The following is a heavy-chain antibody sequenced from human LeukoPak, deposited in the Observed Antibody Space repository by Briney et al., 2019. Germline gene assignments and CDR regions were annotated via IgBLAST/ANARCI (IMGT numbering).Heavy chain of an antibody. CDR2: ISGSGGST. Sequence: GGSLRLSCAASGFTFSSYWMSWVRQAPGKGLEWVSAISGSGGSTYYADSVKGRFTISRDNSKNTLYLQMNSLRAEDTAVYYCAKNSGSYFDYYYYYMDVWGKGTTVTVSS. D-gene: IGHD1-26*01. CDR3: AKNSGSYFDYYYYYMDV. J-gene: IGHJ6*03. CDR1: GFTFSSYW. V-gene: IGHV3-23*01.